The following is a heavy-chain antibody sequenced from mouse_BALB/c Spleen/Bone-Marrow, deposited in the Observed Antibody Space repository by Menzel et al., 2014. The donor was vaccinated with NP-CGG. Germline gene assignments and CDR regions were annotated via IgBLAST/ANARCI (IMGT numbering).Heavy chain of an antibody. J-gene: IGHJ1*01. V-gene: IGHV1-14*01. D-gene: IGHD2-1*01. Sequence: VQLKQSGPELVKPGASVKMSCKASGYTFTSYVMHWVKQKPGQGLEWIGYINPYNDGTKYNEKFKGKATLTSDKSSSTAYIELSSLTSEDSAVYYCARKDYGNYGWYFDVWGAGTTVTVSS. CDR2: INPYNDGT. CDR3: ARKDYGNYGWYFDV. CDR1: GYTFTSYV.